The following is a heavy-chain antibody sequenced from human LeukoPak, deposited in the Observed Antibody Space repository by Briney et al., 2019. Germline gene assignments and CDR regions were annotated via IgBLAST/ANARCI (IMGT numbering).Heavy chain of an antibody. CDR1: GGSISNTNW. D-gene: IGHD3-10*01. J-gene: IGHJ4*02. CDR2: VNLQGST. Sequence: PSETLSLTCGVSGGSISNTNWWTWVRQPPGKGLEWIGEVNLQGSTNYNPSLKSRVAISVDKSENHISLNLTSVTAADTAVYYCARGGGLLSFGGSNDYWGQGTLVTVSS. CDR3: ARGGGLLSFGGSNDY. V-gene: IGHV4-4*02.